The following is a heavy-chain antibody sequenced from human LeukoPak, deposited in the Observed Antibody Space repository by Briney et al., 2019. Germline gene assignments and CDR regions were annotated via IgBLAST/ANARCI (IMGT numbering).Heavy chain of an antibody. CDR2: IYSGGST. CDR1: GFTVSSNY. CDR3: ARRTTVTSYCYGMDV. Sequence: SGGSLRLSCAASGFTVSSNYMSWVRQAPGKGLEWVSVIYSGGSTYYADSVKGRFTISRDNSKNTLYLQMNSLRAEDTAVYYCARRTTVTSYCYGMDVWGQGTTVTVSS. V-gene: IGHV3-66*04. D-gene: IGHD4-17*01. J-gene: IGHJ6*02.